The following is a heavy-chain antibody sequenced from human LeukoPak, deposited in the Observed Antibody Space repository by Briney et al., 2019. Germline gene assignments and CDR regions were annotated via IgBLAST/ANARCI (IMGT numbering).Heavy chain of an antibody. J-gene: IGHJ3*02. CDR2: IYTSGST. D-gene: IGHD3-3*01. CDR3: ARTRTIFGVAGAPFDI. CDR1: GGSISSGSYY. Sequence: PSETLSLTCTVSGGSISSGSYYWSWIRQPAGTGLEWIGRIYTSGSTNYNPSLKSRVTISVDTSKNQFSLKLSSVTAADTAVYYCARTRTIFGVAGAPFDIWGQGTMVTVSS. V-gene: IGHV4-61*02.